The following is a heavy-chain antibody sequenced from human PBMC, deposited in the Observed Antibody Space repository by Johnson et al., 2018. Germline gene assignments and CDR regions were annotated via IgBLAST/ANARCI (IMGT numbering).Heavy chain of an antibody. V-gene: IGHV3-30*18. D-gene: IGHD2-15*01. J-gene: IGHJ1*01. CDR3: AKDDRPTLRPAAYFQH. CDR1: GFTFSTYA. Sequence: QVQLVQSGGGVVQPGRSLGLCCAASGFTFSTYAMHWVRQAPGKGLEWVSVISYDESNKDYAASVKGRFTISRDNSKNTLYLEMNSLRVEDTAVYYCAKDDRPTLRPAAYFQHWGQGTLVTVSS. CDR2: ISYDESNK.